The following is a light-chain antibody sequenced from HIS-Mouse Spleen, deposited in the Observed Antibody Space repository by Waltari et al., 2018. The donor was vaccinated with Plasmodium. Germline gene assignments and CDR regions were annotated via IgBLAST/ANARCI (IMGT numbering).Light chain of an antibody. Sequence: QSALTQPASVSGSPGQSITISCPGTSSDVGGYNYVSWYQQNPGKAPKLMIYEDSNRPSGVSNRFSGSKSGNTASLTISGLQAEDEADYYCSSYTSSSTLVVFGGGTKLTVL. CDR1: SSDVGGYNY. V-gene: IGLV2-14*01. J-gene: IGLJ2*01. CDR2: EDS. CDR3: SSYTSSSTLVV.